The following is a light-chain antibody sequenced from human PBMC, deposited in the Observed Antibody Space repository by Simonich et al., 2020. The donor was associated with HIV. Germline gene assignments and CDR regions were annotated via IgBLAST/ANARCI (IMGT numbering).Light chain of an antibody. J-gene: IGKJ2*01. CDR1: QGISSA. V-gene: IGKV1-13*02. CDR3: QQANAFPYT. Sequence: AIQLTQSPSSLSASVGDRVTITCRASQGISSALAWYQQKPGKAPKLLIYDASNLQSGVPSRFSGSGSGTDFTHTISSLQPQDFATYYCQQANAFPYTFGQGTKLEIK. CDR2: DAS.